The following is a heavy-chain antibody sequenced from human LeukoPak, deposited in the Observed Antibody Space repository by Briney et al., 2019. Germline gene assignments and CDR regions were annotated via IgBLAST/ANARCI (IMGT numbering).Heavy chain of an antibody. CDR1: GFTFSSYE. J-gene: IGHJ4*02. CDR3: ARGGVAGDSSTYYFAMGLDY. Sequence: QAGGSLRLSCAASGFTFSSYEMNWVRQAPGKGLEWVSYISSSGSTIYYADSVKGRFTISRDNAKNSLFLQMNSLRAEDTAVYYCARGGVAGDSSTYYFAMGLDYWGQGTLVTVSS. CDR2: ISSSGSTI. D-gene: IGHD3-22*01. V-gene: IGHV3-48*03.